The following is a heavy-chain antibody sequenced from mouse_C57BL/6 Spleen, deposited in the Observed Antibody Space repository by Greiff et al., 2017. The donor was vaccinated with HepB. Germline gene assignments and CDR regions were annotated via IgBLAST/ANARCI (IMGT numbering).Heavy chain of an antibody. D-gene: IGHD2-14*01. Sequence: VQLQQSGAELAKPGASVKLSCKASGYTFTSYWMHWVKQRPGQGLEWIGYINSSSGSTKYNQKFKDKATLTADNSSSTSYMQLSSLTYEESAVYYCARSREYDARYAMDYWGQGTSVTVSS. V-gene: IGHV1-7*01. CDR3: ARSREYDARYAMDY. J-gene: IGHJ4*01. CDR1: GYTFTSYW. CDR2: INSSSGST.